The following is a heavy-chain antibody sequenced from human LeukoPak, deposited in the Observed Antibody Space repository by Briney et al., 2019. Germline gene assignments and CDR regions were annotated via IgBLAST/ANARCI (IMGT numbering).Heavy chain of an antibody. J-gene: IGHJ6*02. CDR2: ISWDGGST. Sequence: PGGSLRLSCAASGFTFDDYTMHWVRQAPGKGLEGVALISWDGGSTYYADSVKGRFTISRDNSKNSVYVQINSLRTEDPALYYCAKDMGYRREYCSSTSCYDGDYYGMDVWGPGTTVSVSS. CDR3: AKDMGYRREYCSSTSCYDGDYYGMDV. CDR1: GFTFDDYT. V-gene: IGHV3-43*01. D-gene: IGHD2-2*01.